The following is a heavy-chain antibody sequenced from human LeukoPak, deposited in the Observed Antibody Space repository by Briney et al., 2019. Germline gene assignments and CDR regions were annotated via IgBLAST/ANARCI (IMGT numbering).Heavy chain of an antibody. CDR1: GFTFSGSA. V-gene: IGHV3-73*01. CDR3: TPIPPTAKYYFDY. D-gene: IGHD4-17*01. CDR2: IRSKANSYAT. Sequence: GGSLKLSCAASGFTFSGSAMHWVRQASGKGLEWVGLIRSKANSYATAYAASVKGRFTISRDDSKNTAYLQMNSLKTEDTAVYYCTPIPPTAKYYFDYWGQGTLVTVSS. J-gene: IGHJ4*02.